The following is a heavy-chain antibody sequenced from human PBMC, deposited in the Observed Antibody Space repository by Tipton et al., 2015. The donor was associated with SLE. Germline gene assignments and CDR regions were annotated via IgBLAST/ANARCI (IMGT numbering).Heavy chain of an antibody. V-gene: IGHV4-34*01. CDR1: GGSISSYY. CDR3: VRERKYVVRFRELVAPDL. CDR2: INHTGGT. D-gene: IGHD1-26*01. J-gene: IGHJ3*01. Sequence: TLSLTCTVSGGSISSYYWSWIRQTPGEGLEWIGEINHTGGTNYNPSLESRVTMSVDTSKNQFSLKLSSVTAADTAMYYCVRERKYVVRFRELVAPDLWGQGTAITVSS.